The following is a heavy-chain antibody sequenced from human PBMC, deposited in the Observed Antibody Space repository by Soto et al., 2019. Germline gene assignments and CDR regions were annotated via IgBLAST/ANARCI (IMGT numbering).Heavy chain of an antibody. J-gene: IGHJ4*02. CDR2: IKSKGDGETI. Sequence: EVQLVESGGGLVKPGGSLRLSCAAXXFXXXXAWMTWVRXAXGXGLEWVGRIKSKGDGETIDYAAPVKGRITISRDDSKNTLYLQMNSLKIEDTXVXXXXXXXXXXXXXRRGYWGQGTLVTVSS. V-gene: IGHV3-15*05. CDR1: XFXXXXAW. CDR3: XXXXXXXXXXRRGY.